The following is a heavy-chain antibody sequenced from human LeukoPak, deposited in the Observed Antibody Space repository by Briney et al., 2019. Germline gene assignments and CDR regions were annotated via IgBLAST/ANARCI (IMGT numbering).Heavy chain of an antibody. CDR2: INPNSGGT. D-gene: IGHD2-21*02. Sequence: GASVKVSCKASGYTFTGYYMHWVRQATGQGLEWMGWINPNSGGTNYAQKFQGRVTMTRDTSISTAYMELSRLRSDDTAVYYCTTEDVVVTAIFTGHFDPWGQGTLVTVSS. V-gene: IGHV1-2*02. CDR1: GYTFTGYY. J-gene: IGHJ5*02. CDR3: TTEDVVVTAIFTGHFDP.